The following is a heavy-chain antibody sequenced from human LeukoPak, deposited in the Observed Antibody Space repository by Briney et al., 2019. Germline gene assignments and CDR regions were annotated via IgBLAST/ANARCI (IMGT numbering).Heavy chain of an antibody. V-gene: IGHV1-18*01. D-gene: IGHD6-19*01. J-gene: IGHJ4*02. Sequence: ASVKVSCKASGYTFTSYGISWVRQAPGQGLEWMGWISTYNGNTHYAQKLQGRVTMTTDTSTSTAYMELRSLRSDDTAVYYCARSSLAVAGSVFDYWGQGTLVTVSS. CDR2: ISTYNGNT. CDR3: ARSSLAVAGSVFDY. CDR1: GYTFTSYG.